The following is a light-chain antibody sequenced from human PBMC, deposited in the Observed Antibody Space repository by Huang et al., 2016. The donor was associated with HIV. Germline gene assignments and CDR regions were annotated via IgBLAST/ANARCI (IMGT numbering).Light chain of an antibody. CDR1: QDITNY. Sequence: DIQMTQSPSSLSASVGDRVIITCRASQDITNYLAWYQQKPGKAPNRLIYAATALQSGVPSRFSGSGSGTDFTLTISSLQPEVVATYYCQKYNTAPWTFGPGTRVEIK. V-gene: IGKV1-27*01. J-gene: IGKJ1*01. CDR2: AAT. CDR3: QKYNTAPWT.